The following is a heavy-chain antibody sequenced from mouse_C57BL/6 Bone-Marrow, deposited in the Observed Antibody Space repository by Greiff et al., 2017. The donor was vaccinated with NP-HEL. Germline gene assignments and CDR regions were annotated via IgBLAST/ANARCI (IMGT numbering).Heavy chain of an antibody. CDR2: IYPRSGNT. V-gene: IGHV1-81*01. CDR3: ARHEMYYYGSRDDY. Sequence: VQLVESGAELARPGASVKLSCKASGYTFTSYGISWVKQRTGQGLEWIGEIYPRSGNTYYNEKFKGKATLTADKSSSTAYMELRSLTSEDSAVYFCARHEMYYYGSRDDYWGQGTTLTVSS. CDR1: GYTFTSYG. J-gene: IGHJ2*01. D-gene: IGHD1-1*01.